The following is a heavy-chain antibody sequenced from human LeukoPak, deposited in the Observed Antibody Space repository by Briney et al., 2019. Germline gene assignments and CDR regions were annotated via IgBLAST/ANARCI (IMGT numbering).Heavy chain of an antibody. D-gene: IGHD2-21*01. CDR1: GFTFSAYG. V-gene: IGHV3-33*06. J-gene: IGHJ4*02. Sequence: PGGSLRLSCAASGFTFSAYGMHWVRQAPGEGLEWVAIIWYDGGNKYYADSVKGRFTISRDDSKNTLHLQMNNLRAEDAAVYYCAKVRVTYCVPTTCYGDFDFWGQGTLVTVAS. CDR2: IWYDGGNK. CDR3: AKVRVTYCVPTTCYGDFDF.